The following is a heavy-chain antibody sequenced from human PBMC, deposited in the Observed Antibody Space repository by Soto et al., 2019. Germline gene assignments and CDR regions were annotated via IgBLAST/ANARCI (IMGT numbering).Heavy chain of an antibody. J-gene: IGHJ6*02. CDR3: ARGLVVVIPEAIFYYYAVDL. V-gene: IGHV1-69*01. D-gene: IGHD3-16*02. CDR1: GGTFSNDG. CDR2: IIPMFGTT. Sequence: QVQLVQSGAEVKKPGSSVKVSCKASGGTFSNDGIFWVRQAPGQGLEWMGEIIPMFGTTNYAQKFQGRITITADESTNTVYMELSSLTSDDTAVFYCARGLVVVIPEAIFYYYAVDLWGQGTTVTVSS.